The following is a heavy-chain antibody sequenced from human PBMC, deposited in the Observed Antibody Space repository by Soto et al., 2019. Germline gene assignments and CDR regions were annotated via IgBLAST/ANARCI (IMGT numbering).Heavy chain of an antibody. CDR2: IWYDGSNK. CDR3: TAEPDYDFWSGYYYVY. CDR1: GFTFSSYG. J-gene: IGHJ4*02. V-gene: IGHV3-33*01. D-gene: IGHD3-3*01. Sequence: GGSLRLSCAASGFTFSSYGMHWVRQAPGKGLEWVAVIWYDGSNKYYADSVKGRFTISRDDSKNTLYLQMNSLKTEDTAVYYCTAEPDYDFWSGYYYVYWGQGTLVTVSS.